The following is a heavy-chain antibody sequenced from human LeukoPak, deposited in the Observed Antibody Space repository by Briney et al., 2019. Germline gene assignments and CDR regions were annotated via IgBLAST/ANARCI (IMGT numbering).Heavy chain of an antibody. J-gene: IGHJ4*02. Sequence: GGSLRLSCAASGFTFSSFAMSWVRQSPGKGLEWVSPISGGGGSTYYADSVKGRFTISRDNSKNTLYVQMNSLRADDTAVYYCAKREGVPVAGKIDYWGQGTLVTVSS. D-gene: IGHD6-19*01. V-gene: IGHV3-23*01. CDR3: AKREGVPVAGKIDY. CDR1: GFTFSSFA. CDR2: ISGGGGST.